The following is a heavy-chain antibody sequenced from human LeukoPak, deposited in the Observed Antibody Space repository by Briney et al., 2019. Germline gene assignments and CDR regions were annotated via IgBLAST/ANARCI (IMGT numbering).Heavy chain of an antibody. CDR2: IYYSGST. CDR1: GGSIIRTDYY. V-gene: IGHV4-39*07. Sequence: SETLSLTCTVSGGSIIRTDYYWGWIRQPPGTGLEWIGRIYYSGSTYYNPSLKSRVTISVDTSKNQFSLKLSSVTAADTAVYYCARPVWFGEYNWFDPWGQGTLVTVSS. CDR3: ARPVWFGEYNWFDP. J-gene: IGHJ5*02. D-gene: IGHD3-10*01.